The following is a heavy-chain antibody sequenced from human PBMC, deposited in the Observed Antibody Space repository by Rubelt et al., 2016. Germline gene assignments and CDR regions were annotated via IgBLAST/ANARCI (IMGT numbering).Heavy chain of an antibody. CDR3: AKPPGHDPEDY. CDR2: ISYDGSNK. CDR1: GFTFSSYG. Sequence: VQLVESGGGLVQPGRSLRLSCAASGFTFSSYGMHWVRQAPGKGLEWVAVISYDGSNKYYADSVKGRFTISRDNSKNTLYLQMNSLRAEDTAVYYCAKPPGHDPEDYWGQGTLVTVSS. J-gene: IGHJ4*02. V-gene: IGHV3-30*18.